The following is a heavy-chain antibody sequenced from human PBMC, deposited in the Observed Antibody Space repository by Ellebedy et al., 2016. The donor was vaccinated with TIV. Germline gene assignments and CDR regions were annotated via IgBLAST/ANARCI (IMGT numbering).Heavy chain of an antibody. CDR3: ARIGGVSFGERPIDY. CDR2: IYYTGTA. J-gene: IGHJ4*02. Sequence: PGGSLRLSCIVSGGSISRYYWSWIRQPPGRGLEWIGNIYYTGTANYNPYLQSRVTISLDTSKNQFSLRLTSVTAADTAVYYCARIGGVSFGERPIDYWGQGTLVTVSS. CDR1: GGSISRYY. V-gene: IGHV4-59*01. D-gene: IGHD3-10*01.